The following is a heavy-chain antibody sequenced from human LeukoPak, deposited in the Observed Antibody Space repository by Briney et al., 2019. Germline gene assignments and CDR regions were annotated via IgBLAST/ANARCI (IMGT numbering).Heavy chain of an antibody. CDR2: IYTSGTT. Sequence: PSETLSLTCTVSGGFISSYYWNWIRQPAGKGLEWIGRIYTSGTTNYNPSLKSRVSMSVDTSKNQFSLKLSSVTAADTAVYYCARGKVVAGTPGQNSWDYWGQGTLVTVSS. J-gene: IGHJ4*02. CDR1: GGFISSYY. V-gene: IGHV4-4*07. CDR3: ARGKVVAGTPGQNSWDY. D-gene: IGHD6-19*01.